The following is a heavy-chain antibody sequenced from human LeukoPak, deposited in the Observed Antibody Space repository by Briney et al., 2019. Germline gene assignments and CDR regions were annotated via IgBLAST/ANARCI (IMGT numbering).Heavy chain of an antibody. CDR1: GFTFSSYA. CDR2: ISGSGGST. J-gene: IGHJ5*02. Sequence: GGSLRLSCAASGFTFSSYAMSWVRQAPGKGLEWVSAISGSGGSTYYADSVKGRFTISRDNSKNTLYLQMNGLRAEDTAVYYCRAGQQLVQGVWFDPWGQGTLVTVSS. V-gene: IGHV3-23*01. CDR3: RAGQQLVQGVWFDP. D-gene: IGHD6-13*01.